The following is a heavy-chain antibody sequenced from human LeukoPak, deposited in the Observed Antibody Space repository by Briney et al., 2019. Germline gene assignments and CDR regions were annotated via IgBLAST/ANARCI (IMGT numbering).Heavy chain of an antibody. J-gene: IGHJ6*03. Sequence: GGSLRLSCAASGFTFSSYAMSWVRQAPGKGLEWVSAISGSGNSTYYADSVKGRFTISRDNSKKTLYLQLNSLRAEDTAVYYCAKSQRGYCPRRTYYYYMDVWGKGTTVTVSS. CDR1: GFTFSSYA. CDR3: AKSQRGYCPRRTYYYYMDV. CDR2: ISGSGNST. V-gene: IGHV3-23*01. D-gene: IGHD1-26*01.